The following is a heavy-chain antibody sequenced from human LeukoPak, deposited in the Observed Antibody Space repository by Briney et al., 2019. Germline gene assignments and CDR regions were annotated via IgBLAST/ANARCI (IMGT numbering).Heavy chain of an antibody. Sequence: GGSLRLSCAVSGFSFSDYYMTWIRQAPGKGLEWLSYINTGSTYTNYANSVKGRFTISRDNAKNSLYLQLNSLRAEDTAVYYCTREDNWYFDLWGRGTLVTVSS. J-gene: IGHJ2*01. V-gene: IGHV3-11*05. CDR3: TREDNWYFDL. CDR1: GFSFSDYY. CDR2: INTGSTYT.